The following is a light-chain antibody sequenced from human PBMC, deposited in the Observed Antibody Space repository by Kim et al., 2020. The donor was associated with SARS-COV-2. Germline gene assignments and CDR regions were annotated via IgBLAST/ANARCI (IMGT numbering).Light chain of an antibody. J-gene: IGKJ2*01. V-gene: IGKV3-20*01. CDR1: QSVTSNY. CDR3: QQYGSSPRT. CDR2: AAS. Sequence: EIVLTQSPGPLSLSPGERATLSCRASQSVTSNYLAWYQQKPGQAPRLLIYAASTRATGTPDRFSGRGSGTDFTLTISRLEPEDFAVYYCQQYGSSPRTFGQGTKLEI.